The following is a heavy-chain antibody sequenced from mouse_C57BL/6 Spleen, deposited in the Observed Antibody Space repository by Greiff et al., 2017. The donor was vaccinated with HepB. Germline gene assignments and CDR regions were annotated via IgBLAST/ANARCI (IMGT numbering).Heavy chain of an antibody. CDR3: TRYGYEALDY. CDR2: IDPENGDT. V-gene: IGHV14-4*01. Sequence: EVKLMESGAELVRPGASVKLSCTASGFNIKDDYMHWVKQSPEQGLEWIGWIDPENGDTEYASKFQGKATITADTSYNTAYLQLSSLTSEDTAVYYCTRYGYEALDYWGQGTTLTVSS. J-gene: IGHJ2*01. D-gene: IGHD2-2*01. CDR1: GFNIKDDY.